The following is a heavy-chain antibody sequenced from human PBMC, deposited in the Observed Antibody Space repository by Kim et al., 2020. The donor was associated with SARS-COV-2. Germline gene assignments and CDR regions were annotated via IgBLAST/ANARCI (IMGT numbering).Heavy chain of an antibody. J-gene: IGHJ4*02. CDR3: ARAVPAAAAEGY. Sequence: GGSLRLSCAASGFTFSSYAMHWVRQAPGKGLEWVAVISYDGSNKYYADSVKGRFTISRDNSKNTLYLQMNSLRAEDTAVYYCARAVPAAAAEGYWGQGTL. CDR1: GFTFSSYA. D-gene: IGHD2-2*01. CDR2: ISYDGSNK. V-gene: IGHV3-30*04.